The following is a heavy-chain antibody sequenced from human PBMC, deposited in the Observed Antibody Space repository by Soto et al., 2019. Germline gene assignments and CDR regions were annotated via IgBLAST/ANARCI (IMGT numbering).Heavy chain of an antibody. CDR3: ARVQSRIAAAGTFDY. D-gene: IGHD6-13*01. V-gene: IGHV3-48*03. Sequence: PGGSLRLSCAASGFAFSSYEMNWVRQAPGKGLEWVSYISSSGSTIYYADSVKGRFTISRDNAKNSLYLQMNSLRAKDTAVYYCARVQSRIAAAGTFDYWGQGTLVTVSS. CDR1: GFAFSSYE. J-gene: IGHJ4*02. CDR2: ISSSGSTI.